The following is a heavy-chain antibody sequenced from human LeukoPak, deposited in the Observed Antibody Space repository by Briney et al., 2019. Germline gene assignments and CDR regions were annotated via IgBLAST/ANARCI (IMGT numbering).Heavy chain of an antibody. V-gene: IGHV3-48*01. D-gene: IGHD4-11*01. J-gene: IGHJ4*02. Sequence: GGSLRLSCAASGFTFSSYTMNWVRQAPGKGLEWISYITSSGDVVYYSDSVKGRFTISRDNAKNSLYLQMNSLRAEDTAVHYCANSNYVPYYFDHWGQGNLVTVSS. CDR2: ITSSGDVV. CDR1: GFTFSSYT. CDR3: ANSNYVPYYFDH.